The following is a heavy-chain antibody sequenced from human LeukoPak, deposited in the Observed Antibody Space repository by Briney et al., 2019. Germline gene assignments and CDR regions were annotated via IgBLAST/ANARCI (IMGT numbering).Heavy chain of an antibody. CDR2: INHSGST. CDR3: ARGGVDTAMVYNY. CDR1: GGSFSGYY. D-gene: IGHD5-18*01. J-gene: IGHJ4*02. V-gene: IGHV4-34*01. Sequence: SETLSLTCAVYGGSFSGYYWSWIRQPPGKGLKGFGEINHSGSTNCNPSLKRRVTISVDTSKNQFSLKLSSVTAADTAVYYCARGGVDTAMVYNYWGQGTLVTVSS.